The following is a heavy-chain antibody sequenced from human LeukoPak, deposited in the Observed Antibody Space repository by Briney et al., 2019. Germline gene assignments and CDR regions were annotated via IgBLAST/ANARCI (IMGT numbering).Heavy chain of an antibody. CDR3: ARSGGPGCSSTSCYPSMYYYYYMDV. V-gene: IGHV1-2*02. Sequence: ASVKVSCKASGYTFTGYYMHWVRQAPGQGLEWMGWINPNSGGTNYAQKFQGRVTMTRDTSISTAYMELSSLRSEDTAVYYCARSGGPGCSSTSCYPSMYYYYYMDVWGKGTTVTVSS. CDR1: GYTFTGYY. J-gene: IGHJ6*03. D-gene: IGHD2-2*01. CDR2: INPNSGGT.